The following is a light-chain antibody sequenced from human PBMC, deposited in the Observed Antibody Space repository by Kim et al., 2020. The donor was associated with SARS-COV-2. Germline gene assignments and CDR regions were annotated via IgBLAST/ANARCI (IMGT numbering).Light chain of an antibody. V-gene: IGKV1-17*01. CDR3: LQYYAFPRT. J-gene: IGKJ2*01. CDR1: RDIRND. Sequence: DIQMTQSPSSLSASVGDRVTITRRASRDIRNDLSWFQQKPGKAPKRLISVASTLQSGVPSRFSGSGSETEFTLTISSLQPEDFATYYCLQYYAFPRTFGQGTKLEI. CDR2: VAS.